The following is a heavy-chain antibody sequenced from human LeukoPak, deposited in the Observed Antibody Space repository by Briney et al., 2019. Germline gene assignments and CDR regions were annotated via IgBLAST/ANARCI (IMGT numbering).Heavy chain of an antibody. D-gene: IGHD6-13*01. CDR1: GFTFSSYA. Sequence: GGSLRLSCAASGFTFSSYAMHWVRQAPGKGLEYVSAISINGGTTYYANSVKGRFTISRDNSKITLYLQMGSLRAEDMAVYYCAKGYSSSWYWYFDLWGRGTLVTVSS. CDR2: ISINGGTT. V-gene: IGHV3-64*01. CDR3: AKGYSSSWYWYFDL. J-gene: IGHJ2*01.